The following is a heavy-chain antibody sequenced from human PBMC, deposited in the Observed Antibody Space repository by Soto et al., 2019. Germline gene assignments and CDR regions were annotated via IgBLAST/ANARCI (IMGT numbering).Heavy chain of an antibody. CDR2: ISGSGGST. J-gene: IGHJ4*02. V-gene: IGHV3-23*01. CDR3: AKALVVAVYFDY. D-gene: IGHD3-16*02. CDR1: GFTFSSYA. Sequence: EVQLLESGGGLVQPGGSLRLSCAASGFTFSSYAMSWFRQAPGKGLEWVSAISGSGGSTYYADSVKGRFTISRDNSKNTLYLQMNSLRAEDTAVYYCAKALVVAVYFDYWGQGTLVTVSS.